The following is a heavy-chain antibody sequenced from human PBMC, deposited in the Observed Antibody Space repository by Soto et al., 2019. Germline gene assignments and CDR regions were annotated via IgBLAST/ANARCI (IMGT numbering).Heavy chain of an antibody. CDR2: ISYDGSNK. CDR1: GFTFSSYA. CDR3: AYPGLGGYSYGYPGYYCYYGMDV. V-gene: IGHV3-30-3*01. J-gene: IGHJ6*02. D-gene: IGHD5-18*01. Sequence: QVQLVESGGGVVQPGRSLRLSCAASGFTFSSYAMHWVRQAPGKGLEWVAVISYDGSNKYYADSVKGRFTISRDNSKNTLYLQMNSLRAEDTAVYYCAYPGLGGYSYGYPGYYCYYGMDVWGQGTTVTVSS.